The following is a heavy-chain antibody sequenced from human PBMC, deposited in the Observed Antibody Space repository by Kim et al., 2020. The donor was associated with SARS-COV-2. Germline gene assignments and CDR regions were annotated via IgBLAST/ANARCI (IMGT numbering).Heavy chain of an antibody. CDR3: AKEGPGGSYYEGSEIDY. Sequence: GEGRFTLSRDNSKNTLYLEMNDLRAEDTAVYYCAKEGPGGSYYEGSEIDYWGQGTLVTVSS. V-gene: IGHV3-23*01. D-gene: IGHD1-26*01. J-gene: IGHJ4*02.